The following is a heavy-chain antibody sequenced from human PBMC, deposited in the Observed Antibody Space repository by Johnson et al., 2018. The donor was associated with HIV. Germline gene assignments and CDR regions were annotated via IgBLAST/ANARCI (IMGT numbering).Heavy chain of an antibody. V-gene: IGHV3-66*01. J-gene: IGHJ3*02. CDR1: GFTFSSYA. CDR2: IYSGGST. D-gene: IGHD2-15*01. CDR3: AKVGLGHRKGFDI. Sequence: MQLVESGGGLVKPGGSLRLSCAASGFTFSSYAMSWVRQAPGKGLEWVSVIYSGGSTYYADSVKGRFTISRDNSKNTLYLQMNSLRAEYTAVYYCAKVGLGHRKGFDIWGQGTIVTVSS.